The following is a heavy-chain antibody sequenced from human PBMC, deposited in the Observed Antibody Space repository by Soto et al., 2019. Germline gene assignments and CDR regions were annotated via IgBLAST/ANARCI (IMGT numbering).Heavy chain of an antibody. Sequence: QVQLVQSGAEVKKPGSSVKVSCKASGGTFSSYTISWVRQAPGQGLEWMGRIIPILGIANYAQKFQGRVTITADKSTSTAYMELISLRSEDTAVYYCARGSTYYYDSSGYYPIWGQGTMVTVSS. V-gene: IGHV1-69*02. D-gene: IGHD3-22*01. CDR3: ARGSTYYYDSSGYYPI. J-gene: IGHJ3*02. CDR1: GGTFSSYT. CDR2: IIPILGIA.